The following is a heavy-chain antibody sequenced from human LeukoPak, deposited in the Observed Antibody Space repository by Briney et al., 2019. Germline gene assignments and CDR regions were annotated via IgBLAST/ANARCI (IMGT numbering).Heavy chain of an antibody. Sequence: SGGSLRLLCSASGFHFRSYAKHWVRPAPGEGVEGVAVISYDGSNKYYASSVKGRFAISRDNSKNTLYLQMNSLRAEDTAVYYWARDVLTYGSYFDYWGQGTLVTVSS. CDR2: ISYDGSNK. J-gene: IGHJ4*02. D-gene: IGHD3-10*01. CDR1: GFHFRSYA. V-gene: IGHV3-30*09. CDR3: ARDVLTYGSYFDY.